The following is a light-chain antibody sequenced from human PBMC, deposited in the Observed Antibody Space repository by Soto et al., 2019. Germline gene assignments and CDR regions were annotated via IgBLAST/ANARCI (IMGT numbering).Light chain of an antibody. CDR1: GGHSTYA. CDR2: VDNDGSH. CDR3: QTWGTGIQV. J-gene: IGLJ2*01. V-gene: IGLV4-69*01. Sequence: QPVLTQSPSASSSLGASVKLTCTLSGGHSTYAIAWHQQQPEKGPRYLMKVDNDGSHSKGDGIPDRFSGSSSGAERYLTTSGLRSEDEADYYCQTWGTGIQVFGGGTELTVL.